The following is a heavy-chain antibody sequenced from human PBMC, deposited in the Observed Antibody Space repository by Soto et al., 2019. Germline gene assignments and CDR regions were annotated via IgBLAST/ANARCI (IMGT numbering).Heavy chain of an antibody. V-gene: IGHV3-48*03. CDR2: ISSRGSTI. J-gene: IGHJ3*02. CDR1: GFTFSSYE. D-gene: IGHD3-22*01. Sequence: EVQLVASGGGLVQPGGTLRLSCAASGFTFSSYEMNWVRQAPGKGLEWVSDISSRGSTIYYADSVKGRFTITRDNGKNSLYVHMNSLRAEDTAADYCAREYYYDSSGYDGYFDICGKGTIFTVSS. CDR3: AREYYYDSSGYDGYFDI.